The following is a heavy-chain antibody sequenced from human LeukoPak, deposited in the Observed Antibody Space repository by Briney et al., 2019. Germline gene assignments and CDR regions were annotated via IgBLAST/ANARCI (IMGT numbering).Heavy chain of an antibody. D-gene: IGHD6-19*01. J-gene: IGHJ6*03. V-gene: IGHV3-7*01. CDR3: ARDHRGSGWLYYYYYYMDV. CDR2: IKQDGSEK. CDR1: GFTFSSYW. Sequence: GGSLRLSCAASGFTFSSYWMSWARQAPGKGLEWVANIKQDGSEKYYVDSVKGRFTISRDSAKNSLYLQMNSLRAEDTAVYYCARDHRGSGWLYYYYYYMDVWGKGTTVTVSS.